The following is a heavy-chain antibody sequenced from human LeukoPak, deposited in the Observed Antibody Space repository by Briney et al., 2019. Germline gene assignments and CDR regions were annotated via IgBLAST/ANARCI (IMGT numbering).Heavy chain of an antibody. CDR1: GFTFSRYA. CDR2: ISGSGDST. D-gene: IGHD3-10*01. V-gene: IGHV3-23*01. J-gene: IGHJ3*02. CDR3: ARDFRGAFDI. Sequence: GGSLRLSCAASGFTFSRYAMNWVRQPPGKGLEWVSIISGSGDSTYYADSVKGRFTISRDNSKNTLYLQMNSLRAEDTAVYYCARDFRGAFDIWGQGTMVTVSS.